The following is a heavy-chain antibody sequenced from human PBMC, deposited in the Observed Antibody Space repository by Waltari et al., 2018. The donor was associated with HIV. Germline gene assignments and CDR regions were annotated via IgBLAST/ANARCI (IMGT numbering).Heavy chain of an antibody. J-gene: IGHJ6*02. D-gene: IGHD2-8*01. Sequence: VDLLESGGRLVQPGGSLRLSCVGSGFTFPTYPMSWVRQAPGKGLEWGAGISDRVSTTFYADSVKCRFTISRDNSKNTIYLQIDSLRADDTAVYYCAKPRMEYAIRDHFFGLDVWGQGTTVTVSS. CDR1: GFTFPTYP. CDR3: AKPRMEYAIRDHFFGLDV. V-gene: IGHV3-23*01. CDR2: ISDRVSTT.